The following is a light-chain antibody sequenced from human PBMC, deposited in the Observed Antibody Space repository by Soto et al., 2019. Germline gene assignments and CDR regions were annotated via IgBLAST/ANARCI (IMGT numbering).Light chain of an antibody. CDR3: TSYTPSSTVI. CDR2: EVR. CDR1: SSDVSAYNY. J-gene: IGLJ2*01. Sequence: QSVLTQSASVSGSPGQSITISCTGTSSDVSAYNYVSWYQHHPGKAPKLIIYEVRDRPSGVSNRFSGSKSGNTASLTISGLQAEDEADYYCTSYTPSSTVIFGGGTTLTVL. V-gene: IGLV2-14*01.